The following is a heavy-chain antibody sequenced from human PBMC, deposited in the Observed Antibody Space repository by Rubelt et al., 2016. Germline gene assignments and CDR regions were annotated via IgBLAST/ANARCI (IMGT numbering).Heavy chain of an antibody. V-gene: IGHV1-18*01. D-gene: IGHD3-16*02. Sequence: QVQLVQSGAEVKEPGASVKVSCKASGYTFTSYGISWVRQAPGQGLEWMGWIRAYTGNTNYAQKLQGRVTMTTDTSTSTAYMELRSLRSDDTAVYYCARVMITFGGVIEVGWFDPWGQGTLVTVSS. J-gene: IGHJ5*02. CDR2: IRAYTGNT. CDR1: GYTFTSYG. CDR3: ARVMITFGGVIEVGWFDP.